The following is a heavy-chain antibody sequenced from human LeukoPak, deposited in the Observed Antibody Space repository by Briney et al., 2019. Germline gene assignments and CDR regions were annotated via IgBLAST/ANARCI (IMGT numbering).Heavy chain of an antibody. CDR1: GFTFSSYA. D-gene: IGHD2-21*02. Sequence: GGSLRLSCAASGFTFSSYAMSWVRQAPGKGLEWVSAISGSGGSTYYADSVKGRFTISRDNSKNTLYLQMNSLRAEDTAVYYCAKDLRSVVVTAALDYWGQGTLVTVSS. CDR3: AKDLRSVVVTAALDY. V-gene: IGHV3-23*01. J-gene: IGHJ4*02. CDR2: ISGSGGST.